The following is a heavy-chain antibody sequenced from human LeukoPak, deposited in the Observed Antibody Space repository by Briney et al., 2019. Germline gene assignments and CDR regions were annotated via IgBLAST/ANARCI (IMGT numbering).Heavy chain of an antibody. Sequence: SETLSLTCTGSGGSISSYYWSWIRQPPGKGLEWIGEINHSGSTNYNPSLKSRVTISVDTSKNQFSLKLSSVTAADTAVYYCARRVGSSSDYWGQGTLVTVSS. CDR3: ARRVGSSSDY. V-gene: IGHV4-34*01. D-gene: IGHD6-6*01. CDR2: INHSGST. J-gene: IGHJ4*02. CDR1: GGSISSYY.